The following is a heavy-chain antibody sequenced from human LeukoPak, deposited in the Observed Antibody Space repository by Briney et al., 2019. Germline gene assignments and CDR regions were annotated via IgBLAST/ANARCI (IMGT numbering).Heavy chain of an antibody. D-gene: IGHD1-26*01. J-gene: IGHJ4*01. CDR1: GFTFSSYG. Sequence: GGSLRLSCAASGFTFSSYGMHWVRQAPGKGLEWVAVIWYDGSNRNYADSVKGRFTISRDNSKTTLYVQMNSLREADTAVYYRAKDQRWESPHYLDSWGHGTLVTVSS. V-gene: IGHV3-33*06. CDR2: IWYDGSNR. CDR3: AKDQRWESPHYLDS.